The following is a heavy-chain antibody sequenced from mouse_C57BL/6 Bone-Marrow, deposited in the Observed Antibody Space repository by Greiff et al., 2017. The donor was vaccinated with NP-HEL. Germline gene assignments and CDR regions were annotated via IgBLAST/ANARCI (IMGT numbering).Heavy chain of an antibody. CDR2: IDPENGDT. CDR1: GFNIKDDY. Sequence: EVQLVESGAELVRPGASVKLSCTASGFNIKDDYMHWVKQRPEQGLEWIGWIDPENGDTEYASKFQGKATITADTSSNTAYLQLSSLTSEDTAVYYCTTEGNYPFDYWGQGTTLTVSS. D-gene: IGHD2-1*01. V-gene: IGHV14-4*01. J-gene: IGHJ2*01. CDR3: TTEGNYPFDY.